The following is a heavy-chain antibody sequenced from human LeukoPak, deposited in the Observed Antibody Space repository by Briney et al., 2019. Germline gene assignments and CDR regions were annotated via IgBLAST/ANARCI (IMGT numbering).Heavy chain of an antibody. Sequence: GGSLRLSCAASGFTFSSYWMSWVRQAPGKGLEWVANIKQDGSEKYYVDSVKGRFTISRDNAKNSLYLQMNSLRAEDTAVYYCARDHVPAAARCFDYWGQGTLVTVSS. CDR1: GFTFSSYW. CDR3: ARDHVPAAARCFDY. V-gene: IGHV3-7*01. J-gene: IGHJ4*02. D-gene: IGHD2-2*01. CDR2: IKQDGSEK.